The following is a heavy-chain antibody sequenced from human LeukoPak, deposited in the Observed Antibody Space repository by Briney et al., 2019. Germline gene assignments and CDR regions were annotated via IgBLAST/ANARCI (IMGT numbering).Heavy chain of an antibody. CDR2: ISLAGQT. CDR3: SRESGPFCPFGY. CDR1: GGXIGGTNW. J-gene: IGHJ4*02. Sequence: PSETLSLTCVVSGGXIGGTNWWSWVRQPPGQGLEWIGEISLAGQTNYNPSLNGRVTMSLDKSSNQLSLHLTSVTAADTATYFCSRESGPFCPFGYWGQGTLVIVSS. D-gene: IGHD1-26*01. V-gene: IGHV4/OR15-8*02.